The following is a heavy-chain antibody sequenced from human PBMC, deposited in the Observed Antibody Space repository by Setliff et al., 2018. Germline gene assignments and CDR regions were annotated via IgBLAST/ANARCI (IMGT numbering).Heavy chain of an antibody. V-gene: IGHV4-59*01. J-gene: IGHJ5*02. Sequence: PSETLSLTCTVSGGFIRDYYWNWIRQSPGKGLEWIGYIYYRGTTNYNSSLKSRVTISIDMSKNQFSLKLSSATAADTAVYFCAAVGIDAGRGWFDPWGHGIPVTVSS. D-gene: IGHD3-10*01. CDR2: IYYRGTT. CDR3: AAVGIDAGRGWFDP. CDR1: GGFIRDYY.